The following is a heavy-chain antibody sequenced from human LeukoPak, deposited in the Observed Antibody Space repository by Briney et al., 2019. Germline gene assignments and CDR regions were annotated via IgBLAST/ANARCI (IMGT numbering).Heavy chain of an antibody. D-gene: IGHD1-26*01. CDR1: GASMNNYY. J-gene: IGHJ4*02. CDR2: VFSRGTT. CDR3: ARSWAAKWELPGQFDS. V-gene: IGHV4-59*08. Sequence: SETLSLTCTVSGASMNNYYWSWIRQSPEKGLEWLGFVFSRGTTNLNPSFKSRLIMSIDTSKNQFSLRLSSVTAADTAVYFCARSWAAKWELPGQFDSWGQGRLVSVSS.